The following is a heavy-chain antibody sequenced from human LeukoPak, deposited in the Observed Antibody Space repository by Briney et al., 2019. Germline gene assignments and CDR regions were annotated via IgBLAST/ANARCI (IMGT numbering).Heavy chain of an antibody. CDR1: GFTFTTYS. J-gene: IGHJ2*01. CDR3: ARSMTTVTTRFFDL. D-gene: IGHD4-17*01. CDR2: ITWNGVGT. V-gene: IGHV3-20*04. Sequence: GGSLRLSCAASGFTFTTYSMNWVRQAPGKGLEWVSYITWNGVGTAYADSMKGRFTVSRDNVKNSLFLQMDSLRAEDTALYYCARSMTTVTTRFFDLWGRGTLVTVSS.